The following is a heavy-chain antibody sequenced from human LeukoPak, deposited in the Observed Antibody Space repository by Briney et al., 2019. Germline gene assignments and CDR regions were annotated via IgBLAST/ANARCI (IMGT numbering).Heavy chain of an antibody. CDR3: AKIFGTGGVPAAIWAFDI. CDR1: GFTFSSYG. D-gene: IGHD2-2*02. J-gene: IGHJ3*02. Sequence: GRSLRLSCAASGFTFSSYGMHWVRQAPGKGLEWVAVISYDGNNKYYADSVKGRFTISRDNSKNTLYLQMNSLRAEDTAVYYCAKIFGTGGVPAAIWAFDIWGQGTMVTVSS. V-gene: IGHV3-30*18. CDR2: ISYDGNNK.